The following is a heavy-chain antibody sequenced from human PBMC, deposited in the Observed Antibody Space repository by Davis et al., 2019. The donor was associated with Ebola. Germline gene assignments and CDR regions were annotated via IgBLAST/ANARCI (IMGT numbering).Heavy chain of an antibody. Sequence: PGGSLRLSCAASGFTFSSYGMHWVRQAPGKGLEWVAVISYDGSNKYYADSVKGRFTISRDNSKNTLYLQMNSLRAEDTAVYYCAREVVGHSSGWTYYYYGMDVWGQGTTVTVSS. CDR3: AREVVGHSSGWTYYYYGMDV. CDR2: ISYDGSNK. D-gene: IGHD6-19*01. V-gene: IGHV3-30*03. CDR1: GFTFSSYG. J-gene: IGHJ6*02.